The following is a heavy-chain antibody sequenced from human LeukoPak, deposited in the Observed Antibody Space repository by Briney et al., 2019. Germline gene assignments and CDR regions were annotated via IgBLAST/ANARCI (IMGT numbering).Heavy chain of an antibody. CDR1: GGSISSSSYY. V-gene: IGHV4-39*07. J-gene: IGHJ4*02. D-gene: IGHD3-10*01. Sequence: SETLSLTCTVSGGSISSSSYYWGWIRQPPGKGLEWIGSIYYSGSTYYNPSLKSRVTISVDTSKNQFSLKLSSVTAADTAVYYCARDLVRYGSGYWGQGTLVTVSS. CDR3: ARDLVRYGSGY. CDR2: IYYSGST.